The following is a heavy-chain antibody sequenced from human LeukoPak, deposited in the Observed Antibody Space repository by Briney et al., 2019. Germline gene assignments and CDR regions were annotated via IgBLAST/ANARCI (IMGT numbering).Heavy chain of an antibody. Sequence: PGGSLRLSCAASGFTFSSYSMHWVRQAPGKGLEWVAVISYDGSSKYYAESVKGRFTISRDNPKNTLYLQMNSLRAEATGVYYCARVPGDVWGEGTTVTVSS. J-gene: IGHJ6*04. CDR1: GFTFSSYS. V-gene: IGHV3-30-3*01. CDR3: ARVPGDV. CDR2: ISYDGSSK.